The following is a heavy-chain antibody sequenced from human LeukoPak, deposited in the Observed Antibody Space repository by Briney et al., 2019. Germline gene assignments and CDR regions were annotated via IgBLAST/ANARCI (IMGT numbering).Heavy chain of an antibody. J-gene: IGHJ3*02. CDR3: ARATATARDASDI. D-gene: IGHD6-13*01. CDR1: GGSINSGGYY. CDR2: MYYSGST. V-gene: IGHV4-31*03. Sequence: ASETLSLTCTVSGGSINSGGYYCSWVRQHPGKGLEWIGYMYYSGSTYYNPSLSSRLSISLDMSKNQFSLKLNSVTAADTAVYYCARATATARDASDIWGQGTMVTVSS.